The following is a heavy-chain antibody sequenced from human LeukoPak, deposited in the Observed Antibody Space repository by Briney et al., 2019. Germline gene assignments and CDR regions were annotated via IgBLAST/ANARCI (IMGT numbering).Heavy chain of an antibody. CDR2: ISSNGGST. CDR1: GFTFSSYA. D-gene: IGHD5-12*01. CDR3: ARDKRGYSGYLDY. V-gene: IGHV3-64*01. Sequence: GGSLRLSCAASGFTFSSYAMHWVRQAPGKGLEYVSAISSNGGSTYYANSVKGRFTISRDNSKNTLYLQMGSLGAEDMAVYYRARDKRGYSGYLDYWGQGTLVTVSS. J-gene: IGHJ4*02.